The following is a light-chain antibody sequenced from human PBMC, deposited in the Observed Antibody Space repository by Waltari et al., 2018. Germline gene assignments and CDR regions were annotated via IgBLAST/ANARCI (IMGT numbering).Light chain of an antibody. CDR3: QQYNSYSMWT. J-gene: IGKJ1*01. Sequence: DIQLTQSPSTLSASVGDRVTINCRASHSIVSWVAWYQQKPGKAPRVVMYKASSLESGVPSRFSGSESGTEFTLTITSLQPDDFATYYCQQYNSYSMWTFGQGTKVEVK. CDR1: HSIVSW. CDR2: KAS. V-gene: IGKV1-5*03.